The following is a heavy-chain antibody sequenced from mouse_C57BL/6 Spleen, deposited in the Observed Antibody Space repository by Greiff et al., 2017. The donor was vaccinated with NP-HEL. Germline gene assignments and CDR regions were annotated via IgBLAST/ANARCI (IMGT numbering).Heavy chain of an antibody. CDR2: ISYDGSN. J-gene: IGHJ1*03. D-gene: IGHD1-1*01. CDR1: GYSITSGYY. V-gene: IGHV3-6*01. Sequence: ESGPGLVKPSQSLSLTCSVTGYSITSGYYWNWIRQFPGNKLEWMGYISYDGSNNYNPSLKNRITITRDTSKNQFFLKLNSVTTEDTATYYCASRYYYGSSWYFDVWGTGTTVTVSS. CDR3: ASRYYYGSSWYFDV.